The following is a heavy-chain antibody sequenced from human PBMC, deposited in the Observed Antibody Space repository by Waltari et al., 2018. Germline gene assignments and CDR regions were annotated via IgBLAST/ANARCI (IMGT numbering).Heavy chain of an antibody. V-gene: IGHV3-7*01. J-gene: IGHJ4*02. D-gene: IGHD7-27*01. Sequence: EVQLVESGGGLVQPGGSLRLSRAASGFTFSSHWTSWVRQAPGQGLEWVASINEDGSEKKYVDSVKGRFTISRDNAKNSLYLQMNSLRVEDTAFYFCARGAWGLDYWGQGTLVTVSS. CDR3: ARGAWGLDY. CDR1: GFTFSSHW. CDR2: INEDGSEK.